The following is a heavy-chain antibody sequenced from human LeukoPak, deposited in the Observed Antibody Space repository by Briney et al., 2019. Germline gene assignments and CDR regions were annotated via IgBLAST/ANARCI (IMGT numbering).Heavy chain of an antibody. CDR1: GHTFTDYY. CDR2: IILKSGGR. D-gene: IGHD6-13*01. CDR3: ARSASTSWLHFDY. J-gene: IGHJ4*02. V-gene: IGHV1-2*06. Sequence: ASVKVSCKASGHTFTDYYIHWVRQAPGQGLEWMGRIILKSGGREYAQKFQGRVTMTRDTSICTAYMELSGLRSDDTAVYYCARSASTSWLHFDYWGQGTLVTVSS.